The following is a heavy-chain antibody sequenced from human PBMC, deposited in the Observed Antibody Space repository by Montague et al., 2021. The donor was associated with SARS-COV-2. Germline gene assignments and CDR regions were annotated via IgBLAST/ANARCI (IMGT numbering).Heavy chain of an antibody. CDR1: GGSISTYY. J-gene: IGHJ6*02. D-gene: IGHD3-3*01. V-gene: IGHV4-59*01. CDR3: ARWGEYYDPPYYYYAMDV. Sequence: SETLSLTCTVSGGSISTYYWSWIRQPPGKGLECMGYTSYSGSTDYNPSLKSRVTISIDTSKNQFSLTLSSVTAADTAVYYCARWGEYYDPPYYYYAMDVWGQGTTVTVSS. CDR2: TSYSGST.